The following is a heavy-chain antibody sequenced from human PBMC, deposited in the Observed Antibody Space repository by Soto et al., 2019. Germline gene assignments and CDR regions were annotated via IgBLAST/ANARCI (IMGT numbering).Heavy chain of an antibody. Sequence: QVQLVPSGGEVKKPGSSVKVSCKASGYTFTNYGISWVRQAPGQGLEWMGWINVYNGNTKYEQTVQGRVTMTTDTATSTAYMELRSLRSDDTAVYYCARGVGSGSYYNKYNWFEPWGQGTLVTVS. V-gene: IGHV1-18*01. CDR1: GYTFTNYG. CDR2: INVYNGNT. D-gene: IGHD3-10*01. CDR3: ARGVGSGSYYNKYNWFEP. J-gene: IGHJ5*02.